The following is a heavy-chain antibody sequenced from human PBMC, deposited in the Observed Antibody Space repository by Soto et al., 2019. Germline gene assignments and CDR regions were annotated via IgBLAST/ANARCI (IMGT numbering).Heavy chain of an antibody. CDR1: GGSISSYC. CDR2: IYYSGST. D-gene: IGHD6-6*01. CDR3: ARHPYIPARPFDY. V-gene: IGHV4-59*08. J-gene: IGHJ4*02. Sequence: SETLCLTCTVSGGSISSYCCSWIRQPPGKGLEWIGNIYYSGSTNYNPSLKSRVTISVDTSKNQFSLKLSSVTAADTAVYYCARHPYIPARPFDYWGQGTLVPVSS.